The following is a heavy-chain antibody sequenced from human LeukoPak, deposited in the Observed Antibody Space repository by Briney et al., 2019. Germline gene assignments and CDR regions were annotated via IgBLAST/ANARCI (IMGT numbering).Heavy chain of an antibody. Sequence: GESLKISCKGSGYSFTSYWIGWVRQMPGKGLEWMGIIYPGDSDTRYSPSFQGQVTISANKSISTAYLQWSSLKASDTAMYYCARRNLGAHHAFDIWGQGTMVTVSS. CDR2: IYPGDSDT. D-gene: IGHD1-26*01. J-gene: IGHJ3*02. CDR3: ARRNLGAHHAFDI. V-gene: IGHV5-51*01. CDR1: GYSFTSYW.